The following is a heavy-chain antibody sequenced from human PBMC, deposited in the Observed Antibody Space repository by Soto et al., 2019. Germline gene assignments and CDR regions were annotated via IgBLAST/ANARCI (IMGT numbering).Heavy chain of an antibody. Sequence: SETLSLTCAVYGGSFSGYYWSWTRQPPGKGLEWIGEINHSGSTNYNPSLKSRVTISVDTSKNQFSLKLSSVTAADTAVYYCARSPPYGSGSYYSRSNYYYYYMDVWGKGTTVTVSS. CDR2: INHSGST. J-gene: IGHJ6*03. D-gene: IGHD3-10*01. CDR1: GGSFSGYY. CDR3: ARSPPYGSGSYYSRSNYYYYYMDV. V-gene: IGHV4-34*01.